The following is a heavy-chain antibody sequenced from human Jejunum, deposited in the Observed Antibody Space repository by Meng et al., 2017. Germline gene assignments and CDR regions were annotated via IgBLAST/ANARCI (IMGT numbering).Heavy chain of an antibody. CDR1: GFSMSHMGYH. CDR3: ARASVGNCGGDCYSPHWFDP. V-gene: IGHV4-39*07. D-gene: IGHD2-21*02. CDR2: SYHTGSS. J-gene: IGHJ5*02. Sequence: QLQLQELGPGLVKPSETLSLTCSVSGFSMSHMGYHWGWIRQTPGKGLEWIGHSYHTGSSNYNPSLESRVTISVDRSKNQFSLKLTSVTAADTAVYYCARASVGNCGGDCYSPHWFDPWGQGTLVTVSS.